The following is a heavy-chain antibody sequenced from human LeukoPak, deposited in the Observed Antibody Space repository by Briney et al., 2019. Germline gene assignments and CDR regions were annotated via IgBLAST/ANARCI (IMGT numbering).Heavy chain of an antibody. Sequence: SQTLSLTCTVSGGSISSGGYYWSWIRQHPGKGLEWIGYVYYSGSTYYNPSLKSRVTISVDTSKNQFSLKLSSVTAADTAVYYCARVGGSGSGYFDYWGQGTLVTVSS. V-gene: IGHV4-31*03. CDR3: ARVGGSGSGYFDY. J-gene: IGHJ4*02. D-gene: IGHD2-15*01. CDR2: VYYSGST. CDR1: GGSISSGGYY.